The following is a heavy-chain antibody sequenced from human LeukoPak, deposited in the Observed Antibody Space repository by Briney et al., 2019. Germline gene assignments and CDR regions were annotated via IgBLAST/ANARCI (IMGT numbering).Heavy chain of an antibody. CDR1: GFTFSSYA. V-gene: IGHV3-23*01. D-gene: IGHD6-13*01. Sequence: TGGSLRLSCAASGFTFSSYAMSWVRQAPGKGLEWVSAISGSGGSTYYADSVKGRCTISRDNSKNTLYLQMNSLRAEDTAVYYCAKEGGSWYRRYYFYYMDVWGKGTTVTVSS. CDR3: AKEGGSWYRRYYFYYMDV. CDR2: ISGSGGST. J-gene: IGHJ6*03.